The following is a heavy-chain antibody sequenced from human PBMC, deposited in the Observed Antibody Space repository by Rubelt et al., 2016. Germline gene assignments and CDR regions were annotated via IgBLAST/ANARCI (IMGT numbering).Heavy chain of an antibody. Sequence: QVQLVQSGSELKKPGASVKVSCKASGYTFSNCAINWVRQAPGQGLEWMGWINTNTAKPAYAQGFTGRLVFSLDTSVSTAYLQISSLRPEDTAVYYCARGGVLGIFWGQGTLVTVSS. D-gene: IGHD1-14*01. CDR2: INTNTAKP. V-gene: IGHV7-4-1*02. CDR3: ARGGVLGIF. CDR1: GYTFSNCA. J-gene: IGHJ4*02.